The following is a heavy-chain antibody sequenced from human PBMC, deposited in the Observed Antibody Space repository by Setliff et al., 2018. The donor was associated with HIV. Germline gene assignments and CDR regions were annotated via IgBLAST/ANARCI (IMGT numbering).Heavy chain of an antibody. CDR1: GGTFSSYA. J-gene: IGHJ3*02. CDR2: IIPFFGTA. CDR3: ARGTRVGANDAFDI. V-gene: IGHV1-69*05. D-gene: IGHD1-26*01. Sequence: GASVKVSCKASGGTFSSYAISWVRQAPGQGLEWMGGIIPFFGTANYAQKFQGRVTMTRDTSISKAYMELSRLRPDDTAVYYCARGTRVGANDAFDIWGQGTMVTVSS.